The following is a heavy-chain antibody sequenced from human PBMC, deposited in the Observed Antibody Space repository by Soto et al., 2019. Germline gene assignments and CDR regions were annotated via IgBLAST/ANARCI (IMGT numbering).Heavy chain of an antibody. CDR3: AKDRHYYDSTGSL. D-gene: IGHD3-22*01. V-gene: IGHV3-23*01. CDR2: ISGSGGST. Sequence: ALRLSCEDSGLTFSRYDFSWFREAPWHVLEWVSAISGSGGSTYYADSVKGRFTISRDNSKNTLYLQMNSLRAEDTAVYYCAKDRHYYDSTGSLWGQGTLPTVSS. CDR1: GLTFSRYD. J-gene: IGHJ4*02.